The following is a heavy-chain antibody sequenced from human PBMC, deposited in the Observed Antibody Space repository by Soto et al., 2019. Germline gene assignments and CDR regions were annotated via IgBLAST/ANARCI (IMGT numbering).Heavy chain of an antibody. J-gene: IGHJ6*02. V-gene: IGHV1-3*05. CDR3: ASSRIQLERYGMDV. D-gene: IGHD1-1*01. CDR2: INAGNGNT. CDR1: GYTFTSYA. Sequence: QVQLVQSGAEEKKPGASVKVSCKASGYTFTSYAIHWVRQAPGQRLEWMGWINAGNGNTKYSQKCQGRVNITRDTSASTAYMDLSSLRSEDKAVYYCASSRIQLERYGMDVWGQGTTVTVS.